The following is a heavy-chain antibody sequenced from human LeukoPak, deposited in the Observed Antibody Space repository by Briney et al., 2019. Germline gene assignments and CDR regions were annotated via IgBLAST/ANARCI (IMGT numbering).Heavy chain of an antibody. D-gene: IGHD3/OR15-3a*01. V-gene: IGHV3-7*01. Sequence: PGGSLRLSCAASGFPLSRYGMSWVRQAPGKGLEWVANIGKDGSGNHYVDSVKGRFTISRDNAKNSLYLQMNSLRADDTAVYYCARDLDYYATDYWGQGTLVTVSS. J-gene: IGHJ4*02. CDR3: ARDLDYYATDY. CDR1: GFPLSRYG. CDR2: IGKDGSGN.